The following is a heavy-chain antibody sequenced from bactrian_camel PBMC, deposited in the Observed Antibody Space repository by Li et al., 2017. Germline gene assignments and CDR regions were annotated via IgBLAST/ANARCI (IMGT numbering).Heavy chain of an antibody. V-gene: IGHV3S53*01. D-gene: IGHD6*01. J-gene: IGHJ4*01. Sequence: HVQLVESGGGSVQAGGSLRLSCAFPGYTYSGHCMGWFRQAPGTEREGVAAINRDGRTKYGDRVKGRFTISKDNSERILYLQMDSLKPEDTATYYCAADQLYGTCRDVLDFPARGQGTQVTVS. CDR1: GYTYSGHC. CDR3: AADQLYGTCRDVLDFPA. CDR2: INRDGRT.